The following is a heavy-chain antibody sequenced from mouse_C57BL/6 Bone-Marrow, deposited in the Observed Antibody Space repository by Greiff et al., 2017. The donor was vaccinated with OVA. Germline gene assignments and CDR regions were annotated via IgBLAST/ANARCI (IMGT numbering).Heavy chain of an antibody. V-gene: IGHV5-16*01. D-gene: IGHD1-1*01. Sequence: EVKLEESEGGLVQPGSSMKLSCTASGFTFSDYYMAWVRQVPEKGLEWVANINYDGSSTYYLDSLKSRFIISRDNAKNILYLQMSSLKSEDTATYYCARASYYGSSYWYFDVWGTGTTVTVSS. J-gene: IGHJ1*03. CDR3: ARASYYGSSYWYFDV. CDR1: GFTFSDYY. CDR2: INYDGSST.